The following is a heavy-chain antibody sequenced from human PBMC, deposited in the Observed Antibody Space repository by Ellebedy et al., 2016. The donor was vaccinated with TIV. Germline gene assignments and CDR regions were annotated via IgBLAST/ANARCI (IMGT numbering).Heavy chain of an antibody. D-gene: IGHD6-13*01. Sequence: GESLKISCAASGFTFSNYWMHWVRQAPGKGLVWVSRTNTDGSDTTCVDSVKGRFTISRDNAKNTVYLEMHSLRVEDTAVYYCARGGVSAAGSVFFDYWGQGVLVTVSS. CDR1: GFTFSNYW. J-gene: IGHJ4*02. V-gene: IGHV3-74*03. CDR2: TNTDGSDT. CDR3: ARGGVSAAGSVFFDY.